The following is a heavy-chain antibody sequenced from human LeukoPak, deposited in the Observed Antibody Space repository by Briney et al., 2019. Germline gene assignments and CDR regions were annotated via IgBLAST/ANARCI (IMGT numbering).Heavy chain of an antibody. CDR2: INGSGDRT. J-gene: IGHJ4*02. D-gene: IGHD3-16*01. CDR1: GFTFSSYA. Sequence: GGSLRLSCAASGFTFSSYAMSWVRQAPGKGLEWVSDINGSGDRTYYADSVKGRFTISRDNAKNSLYLQMNSLRAEDTAVYYCASYASPFDYWGQGTLVTVSS. V-gene: IGHV3-23*01. CDR3: ASYASPFDY.